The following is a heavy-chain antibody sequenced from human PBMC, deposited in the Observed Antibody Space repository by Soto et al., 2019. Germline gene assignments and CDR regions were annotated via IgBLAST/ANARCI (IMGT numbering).Heavy chain of an antibody. CDR3: ARVRSESTNNAFDI. CDR2: IHQSGNA. V-gene: IGHV4-38-2*01. CDR1: GDSISTDFY. J-gene: IGHJ3*02. D-gene: IGHD1-26*01. Sequence: LSLTCAGSGDSISTDFYWGWIRQPPGKGLEWIGNIHQSGNANYSPSLKSRVTISVDTFKNQFSLKLRSVTAADTAVYYCARVRSESTNNAFDIWDEGTMVTVS.